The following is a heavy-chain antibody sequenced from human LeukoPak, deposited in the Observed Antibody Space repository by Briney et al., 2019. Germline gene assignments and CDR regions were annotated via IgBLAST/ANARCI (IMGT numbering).Heavy chain of an antibody. J-gene: IGHJ4*02. Sequence: SSETLSLTCGVSGGSITNTNYWTWVRQPPGKGLEWIGEVNLRGSTNYNPSLMGRVAISVDTSENHISLQLTSVTAADTAVYYSAREGGPYRPLDYSGQGTLVTVSS. CDR3: AREGGPYRPLDY. V-gene: IGHV4-4*02. CDR2: VNLRGST. CDR1: GGSITNTNY.